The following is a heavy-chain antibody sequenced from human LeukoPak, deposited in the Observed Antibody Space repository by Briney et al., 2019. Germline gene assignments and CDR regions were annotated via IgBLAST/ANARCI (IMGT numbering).Heavy chain of an antibody. V-gene: IGHV1-24*01. D-gene: IGHD3-22*01. J-gene: IGHJ4*02. CDR2: FDPEDGET. CDR1: GYTLTELS. Sequence: EASVKVSCKVSGYTLTELSMHWVRQAPGKGLEWMGGFDPEDGETIYAQKFQGRVTMTEDTSTDTAYLELSSLRSEDTAVYYCASLEVYYDSSGYFTPYFDYWGQGTLVTVSS. CDR3: ASLEVYYDSSGYFTPYFDY.